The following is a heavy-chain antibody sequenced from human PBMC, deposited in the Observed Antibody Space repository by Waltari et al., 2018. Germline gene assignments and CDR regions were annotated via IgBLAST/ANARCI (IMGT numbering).Heavy chain of an antibody. CDR3: AKFLRHLGESPAGGLDY. CDR2: ISGSGGST. V-gene: IGHV3-23*04. Sequence: EVQLVESGGGLVQPGGSLRLSCAASGFTFSSYAMSWVRPAPGKGLEWVSAISGSGGSTYYADSVNGRFTISRDDSKNTLYLQRNRLRAEDTAVYYCAKFLRHLGESPAGGLDYWGQGTLVTVSS. CDR1: GFTFSSYA. J-gene: IGHJ4*02. D-gene: IGHD3-16*01.